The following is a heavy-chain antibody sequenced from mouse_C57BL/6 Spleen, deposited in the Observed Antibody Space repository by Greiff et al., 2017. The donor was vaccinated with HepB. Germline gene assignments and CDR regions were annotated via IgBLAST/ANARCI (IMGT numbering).Heavy chain of an antibody. V-gene: IGHV1-82*01. CDR1: GYAFSSSW. D-gene: IGHD1-1*01. CDR3: ARYYYGLDY. CDR2: IYPGDGDT. Sequence: VQLQQSGPELVKPGASVKISCKASGYAFSSSWMNWVKQRPGKGLEWIGRIYPGDGDTNYNGKFKGKATLTADKSSSTAYMQLSSLTSEESAVYFCARYYYGLDYWGQGTSVTVSS. J-gene: IGHJ4*01.